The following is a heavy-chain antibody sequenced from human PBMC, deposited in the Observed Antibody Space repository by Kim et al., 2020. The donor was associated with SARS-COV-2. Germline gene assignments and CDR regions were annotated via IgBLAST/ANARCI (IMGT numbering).Heavy chain of an antibody. V-gene: IGHV4-34*01. CDR2: INHSGST. J-gene: IGHJ6*03. CDR1: GGSFSGYY. CDR3: ARGVGVVVPAAVMDV. Sequence: SETLSLTCAVYGGSFSGYYWSWIRQPPGKGLEWIGEINHSGSTNYNPSLKSRVTISVDTSKNQFSLKLSSVTAADTAVYYCARGVGVVVPAAVMDVWGKGTTVTVSS. D-gene: IGHD2-2*01.